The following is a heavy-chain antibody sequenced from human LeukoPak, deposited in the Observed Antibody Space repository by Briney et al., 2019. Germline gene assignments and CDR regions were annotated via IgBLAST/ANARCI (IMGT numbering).Heavy chain of an antibody. J-gene: IGHJ4*02. D-gene: IGHD3-22*01. CDR3: ARELYYYDSSGYPHYYFDY. CDR2: INHSGST. V-gene: IGHV4-34*01. CDR1: GGSFSGYY. Sequence: KPSETLSLTCAVYGGSFSGYYWSWIRQPPGKGLEWIGEINHSGSTNYNPSLKSRVTISVDTSKNQFSLKLSSVTAADTAVYYCARELYYYDSSGYPHYYFDYWGQGTLVTVSS.